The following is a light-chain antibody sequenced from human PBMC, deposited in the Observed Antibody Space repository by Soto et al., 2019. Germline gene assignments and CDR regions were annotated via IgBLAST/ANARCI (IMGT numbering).Light chain of an antibody. V-gene: IGKV3D-20*02. CDR2: GAS. Sequence: PGERATLSCMASQSVSSSYLAWYQQKPGQAPRLLIYGASSRATGIPDRFSGSGSGTDFTLTISSLEPEDFAVYYCQQRSNWPPITFGQGTRLEIK. CDR3: QQRSNWPPIT. J-gene: IGKJ5*01. CDR1: QSVSSSY.